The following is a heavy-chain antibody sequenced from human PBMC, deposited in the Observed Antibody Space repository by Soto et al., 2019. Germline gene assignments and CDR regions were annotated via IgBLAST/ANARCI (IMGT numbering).Heavy chain of an antibody. V-gene: IGHV3-30*03. Sequence: QVQLVESGGGVVQPGRSLRLSCAASGFTFSSYGMHWVRQAPGKGLEWVAVISYDGSNKYYADSVKGRFTISRDNSKNTLYLQMNSLRAEDTAVYYCARTYDSSGPFDYWGQGTLVTVSA. CDR1: GFTFSSYG. J-gene: IGHJ4*02. D-gene: IGHD3-22*01. CDR3: ARTYDSSGPFDY. CDR2: ISYDGSNK.